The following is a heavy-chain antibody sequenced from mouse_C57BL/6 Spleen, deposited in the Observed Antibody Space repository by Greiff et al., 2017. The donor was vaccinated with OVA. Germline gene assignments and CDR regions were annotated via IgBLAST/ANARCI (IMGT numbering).Heavy chain of an antibody. CDR2: INPNYGTT. CDR1: GYSFTDYN. V-gene: IGHV1-39*01. J-gene: IGHJ1*03. D-gene: IGHD1-1*01. Sequence: EVQLQQSGPELVKPGASVKISCKASGYSFTDYNMNWVKQSNGKSLEWIGVINPNYGTTSYNQKFKGKATLTVDQSSSTAYMQLNSLTSEDSAVYYCARRAYGSSYTYRYFDVWGTGTTVTVSS. CDR3: ARRAYGSSYTYRYFDV.